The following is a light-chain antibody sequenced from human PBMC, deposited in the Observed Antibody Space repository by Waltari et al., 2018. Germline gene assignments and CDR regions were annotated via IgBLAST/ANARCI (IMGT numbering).Light chain of an antibody. J-gene: IGLJ1*01. V-gene: IGLV2-11*01. CDR3: CSYAGSRYV. Sequence: QSALTQPRSVSGSPGPSVTLSCTGTSSDGGGYNSVSWYQQHPGKAPKLMIYDVSKRPSGVPDRFSGSKSGNTASLTISGLQAEDEADYYCCSYAGSRYVFGTGTKVTVL. CDR2: DVS. CDR1: SSDGGGYNS.